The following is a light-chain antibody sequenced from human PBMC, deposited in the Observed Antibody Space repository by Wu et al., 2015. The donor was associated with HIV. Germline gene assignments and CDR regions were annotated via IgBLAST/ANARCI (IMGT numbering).Light chain of an antibody. CDR2: DAS. Sequence: AIQLTQSPSSLSASVGDRVTITCRASQGISSALAWYQQKPGKAPKLLIYDASSLESGVPSRFSGSGSGTDFTLTISSLQPEDFATYYCQQYSSYSAWTFGLGTKVEIK. V-gene: IGKV1-13*02. J-gene: IGKJ1*01. CDR3: QQYSSYSAWT. CDR1: QGISSA.